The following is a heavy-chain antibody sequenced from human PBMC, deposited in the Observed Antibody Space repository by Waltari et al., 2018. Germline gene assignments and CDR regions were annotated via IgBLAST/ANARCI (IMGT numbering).Heavy chain of an antibody. J-gene: IGHJ4*02. CDR1: GGSISSGGYS. Sequence: QVQLQESGPGLVKPSQTLSLTCTVPGGSISSGGYSWSWIRQHPGKGLEWIGYIYYSGSTYYNPSLKSRVTISVDTSKNQFSLKLSSVTAADTAVYYCARVSSPPTNFDYWGQGTLVTVSS. CDR2: IYYSGST. CDR3: ARVSSPPTNFDY. V-gene: IGHV4-31*03. D-gene: IGHD1-26*01.